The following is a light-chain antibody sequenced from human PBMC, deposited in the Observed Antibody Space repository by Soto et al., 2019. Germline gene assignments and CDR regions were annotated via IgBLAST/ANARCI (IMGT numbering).Light chain of an antibody. V-gene: IGKV3-20*01. CDR1: RHVYIKA. J-gene: IGKJ3*01. CDR2: GAS. CDR3: QPYGASPFT. Sequence: VVLTQSPATLYLSPGEPATLSVRASRHVYIKALAWYQQKPGRTPTLLIYGASTRATGIPDRFSATGSGTDFSSTISSVEPEYFAVYYCQPYGASPFTCGPGTRVEI.